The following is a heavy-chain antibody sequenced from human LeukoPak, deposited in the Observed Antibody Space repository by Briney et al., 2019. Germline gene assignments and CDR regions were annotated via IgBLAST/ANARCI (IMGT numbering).Heavy chain of an antibody. D-gene: IGHD1-26*01. J-gene: IGHJ5*02. CDR1: GGTFSNYA. Sequence: GASVKVSCKASGGTFSNYAISWVRQAPGQGLEWMGGIIPIFGTANYAQKFRGRVTITADKSTRTAYMELSSLRSEDTAVYYCARDNSVGDVAWWFDPWGQGTLVTVPS. V-gene: IGHV1-69*06. CDR3: ARDNSVGDVAWWFDP. CDR2: IIPIFGTA.